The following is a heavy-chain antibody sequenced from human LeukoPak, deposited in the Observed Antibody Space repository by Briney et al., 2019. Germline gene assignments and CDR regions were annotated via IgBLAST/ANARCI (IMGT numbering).Heavy chain of an antibody. D-gene: IGHD3-3*01. CDR3: ARVVNDDYDFWSGYSSYFDY. V-gene: IGHV4-59*01. CDR1: GGSISSYY. J-gene: IGHJ4*02. CDR2: IYYSGST. Sequence: RASETLSLTCTVSGGSISSYYWSWIRQPPGKGLEWIGYIYYSGSTNYNPSLKSRVTISVDTSKNQFSLKLSSVTAADTAVYYCARVVNDDYDFWSGYSSYFDYWGQGTLVTVSS.